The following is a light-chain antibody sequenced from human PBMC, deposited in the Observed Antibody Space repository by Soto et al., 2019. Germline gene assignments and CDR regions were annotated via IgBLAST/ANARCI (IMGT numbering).Light chain of an antibody. CDR2: AVS. V-gene: IGKV1-39*01. J-gene: IGKJ1*01. CDR3: QQSYTTPWT. Sequence: DIQMTQSPPSLSASVGDRATITCRASQSIGTYLTWDQEKPGKASKVLTFAVSNLERGVPSRFGGSGSGTDFTLTISSVEREDVAAYYCQQSYTTPWTFGQGTKVEIK. CDR1: QSIGTY.